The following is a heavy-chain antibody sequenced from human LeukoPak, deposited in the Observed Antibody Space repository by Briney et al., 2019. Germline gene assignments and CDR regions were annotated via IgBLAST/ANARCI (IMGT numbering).Heavy chain of an antibody. CDR3: AREEAAMGFDY. Sequence: PSETLSLTCTVSGGSISSGGYYWSWLRQHPGKGLEWIAYIYYSGSTYYNPSLKSPVTITVDTSKNQVSLKLSSVTAADTAVYYCAREEAAMGFDYWGQGTLVTVSS. CDR1: GGSISSGGYY. V-gene: IGHV4-31*01. CDR2: IYYSGST. D-gene: IGHD5-18*01. J-gene: IGHJ4*02.